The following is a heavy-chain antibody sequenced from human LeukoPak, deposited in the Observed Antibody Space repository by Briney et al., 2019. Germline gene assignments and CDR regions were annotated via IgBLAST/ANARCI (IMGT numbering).Heavy chain of an antibody. Sequence: GGSLRLSCAASGFTFSNAWMNWVRQAPGMGLEWVGRTKSKTDGGTADYAAPVKGRFTISRDDSEDTVYLQMNSLKTEDTAVYYCTSTIRGYFQHWGQGTLVTVSS. J-gene: IGHJ1*01. V-gene: IGHV3-15*01. CDR1: GFTFSNAW. D-gene: IGHD2-2*01. CDR3: TSTIRGYFQH. CDR2: TKSKTDGGTA.